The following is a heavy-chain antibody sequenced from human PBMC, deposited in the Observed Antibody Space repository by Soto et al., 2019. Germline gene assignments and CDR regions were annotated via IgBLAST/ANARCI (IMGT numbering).Heavy chain of an antibody. CDR2: INAGNGNT. CDR3: ARDLLYCSSTSCSAAGDSPLYYFDN. J-gene: IGHJ4*02. D-gene: IGHD2-2*01. Sequence: GASVKVPCKASGYTFTIYAMHWVRQAPGQRLEWMGWINAGNGNTKYSQKFQGRVTITRDTSASTAYMELSSLRSEDTAVYYCARDLLYCSSTSCSAAGDSPLYYFDNWGQGTLVTVSS. V-gene: IGHV1-3*01. CDR1: GYTFTIYA.